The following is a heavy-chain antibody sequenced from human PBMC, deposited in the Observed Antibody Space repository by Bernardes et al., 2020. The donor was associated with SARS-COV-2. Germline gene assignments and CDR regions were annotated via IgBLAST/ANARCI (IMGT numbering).Heavy chain of an antibody. D-gene: IGHD5-18*01. Sequence: SVKVSCKASGGTFSSYAISWVRQAPGQGLEWMGGIIPIFGTANYAQKFQGRVTITADESTSTAYMVLSSLRSEDTAVYYCASSLPGYSYGFDAFDIWGQGTMVTVSS. CDR3: ASSLPGYSYGFDAFDI. CDR2: IIPIFGTA. J-gene: IGHJ3*02. V-gene: IGHV1-69*13. CDR1: GGTFSSYA.